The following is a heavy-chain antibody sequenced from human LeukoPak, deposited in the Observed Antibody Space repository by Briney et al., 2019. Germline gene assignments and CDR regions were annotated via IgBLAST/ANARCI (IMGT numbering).Heavy chain of an antibody. J-gene: IGHJ3*02. CDR2: IISIPGIA. CDR3: ARVVVVVLGNAFDI. V-gene: IGHV1-69*04. D-gene: IGHD3-22*01. CDR1: GVTFSSYA. Sequence: GASVKVSCKASGVTFSSYAISWVRQAPGQGLEWMGRIISIPGIANYAQKLQGRVTITADKSTSTAYMELSSLSSEDTAVYYCARVVVVVLGNAFDIWGQGTMVTVSS.